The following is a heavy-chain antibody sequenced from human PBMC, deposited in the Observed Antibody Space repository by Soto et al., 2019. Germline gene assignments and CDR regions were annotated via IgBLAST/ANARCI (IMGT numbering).Heavy chain of an antibody. V-gene: IGHV1-2*04. J-gene: IGHJ4*02. CDR1: GYTFTGYY. CDR2: INPNSGGT. CDR3: ATAAAGIGGGIYYFDY. Sequence: QVQLVQSGAEVKKPGASVKVSCKASGYTFTGYYMHWVRQAPGQGLEWMGWINPNSGGTNYAQKCQGWVTMTRDTSISTAYMELSRPRSDDTAVYYCATAAAGIGGGIYYFDYWGQGTLVTVSS. D-gene: IGHD6-13*01.